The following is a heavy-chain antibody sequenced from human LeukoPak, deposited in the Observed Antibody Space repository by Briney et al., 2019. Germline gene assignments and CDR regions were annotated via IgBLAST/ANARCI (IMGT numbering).Heavy chain of an antibody. D-gene: IGHD3-10*01. CDR1: GYSFTSYY. V-gene: IGHV7-4-1*02. Sequence: GASVKVSCKASGYSFTSYYMHWVRQAPGQGLEWMGWINTKSGKPTYAQDFKGRFVFSLDTSVSTTYLQISSLKTDDTAVYYCTRYFGSGSYFDYWGQGTLVTVSS. CDR2: INTKSGKP. CDR3: TRYFGSGSYFDY. J-gene: IGHJ4*02.